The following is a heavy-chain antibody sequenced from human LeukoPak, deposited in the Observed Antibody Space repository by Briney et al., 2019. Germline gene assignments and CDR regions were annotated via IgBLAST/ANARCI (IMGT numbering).Heavy chain of an antibody. CDR1: GGSISSGGYS. V-gene: IGHV4-30-2*01. CDR2: IYHSGST. CDR3: ARGDDYIWGSYRSSYLDY. Sequence: SETLSLTCAVSGGSISSGGYSWSWIRQPPGKGLEWIGYIYHSGSTYYNPSLKSRVTISVDRSKNQFSLKLSSVTAADTAVYYCARGDDYIWGSYRSSYLDYWGQGTLVTVSS. D-gene: IGHD3-16*02. J-gene: IGHJ4*02.